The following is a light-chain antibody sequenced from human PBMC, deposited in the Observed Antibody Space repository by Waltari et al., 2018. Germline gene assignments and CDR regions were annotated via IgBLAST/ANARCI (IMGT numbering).Light chain of an antibody. CDR3: QQRSNWTPHT. J-gene: IGKJ2*01. CDR1: QSVGTY. Sequence: EIVLTQSLATLSLSPGETATLSCRASQSVGTYLSWYPQKTGQAPRLLIYDASNRDTGIPARFSGSGSGTDFTLTISRLEAEDFAIYYCQQRSNWTPHTFGQGARLEIK. V-gene: IGKV3-11*01. CDR2: DAS.